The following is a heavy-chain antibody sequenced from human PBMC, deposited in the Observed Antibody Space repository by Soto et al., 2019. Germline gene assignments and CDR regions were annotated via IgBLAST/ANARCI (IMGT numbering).Heavy chain of an antibody. Sequence: QVQLVESGGGVVQPGRSLRLSCAASGFTFSSYGMHWVRQAPGKGLEWVAVIWYDGSNKYYADSVKGRFTISRDNSKNTLYLQMNSLRAEDTAVYYCARVIAAAGTYYYYGMDVWGQGTTVTVSS. D-gene: IGHD6-13*01. CDR1: GFTFSSYG. CDR3: ARVIAAAGTYYYYGMDV. CDR2: IWYDGSNK. V-gene: IGHV3-33*01. J-gene: IGHJ6*02.